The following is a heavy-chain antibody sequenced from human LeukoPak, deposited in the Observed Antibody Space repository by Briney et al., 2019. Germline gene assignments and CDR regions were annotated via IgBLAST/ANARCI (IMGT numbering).Heavy chain of an antibody. CDR3: ARVPRIEAGATGDWFDP. J-gene: IGHJ5*02. CDR2: IYYSGST. D-gene: IGHD6-13*01. CDR1: GGSISSYY. Sequence: SETLSLTCTVSGGSISSYYWSWIRQPPGKGLEWIGFIYYSGSTNYNSSLKSRVTISVDTSKNQFFLNLRSVTAADTAVYYCARVPRIEAGATGDWFDPWGQGTVVTVSS. V-gene: IGHV4-59*01.